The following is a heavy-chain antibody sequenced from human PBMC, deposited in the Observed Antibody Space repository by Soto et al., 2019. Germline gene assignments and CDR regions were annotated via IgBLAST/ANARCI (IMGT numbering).Heavy chain of an antibody. J-gene: IGHJ5*01. CDR1: GYTFTSYG. V-gene: IGHV1-3*01. Sequence: GASVKVSCKASGYTFTSYGMNWVRQAPGRGLEWMGWINPGNGNTKYSQKFQGRVIIERDTSASTAYMELSSLRSEDTAVYYCARSALDDDGYHYLDSWGQGTLVTVSS. D-gene: IGHD5-18*01. CDR3: ARSALDDDGYHYLDS. CDR2: INPGNGNT.